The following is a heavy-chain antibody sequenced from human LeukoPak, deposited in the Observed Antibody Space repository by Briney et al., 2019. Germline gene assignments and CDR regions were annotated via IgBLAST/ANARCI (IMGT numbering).Heavy chain of an antibody. D-gene: IGHD5-12*01. Sequence: NPSETLSLTCTVSGVSISSHYWSWIRQSAGKGLEWIGRIDPSGNTIYNPSLKSRLSMSLDTSNNRFALRLHSVTAADTAVYYCARDSSRLYWLLPAITFDIWGQGTVVTVSS. CDR1: GVSISSHY. CDR2: IDPSGNT. V-gene: IGHV4-4*07. CDR3: ARDSSRLYWLLPAITFDI. J-gene: IGHJ3*02.